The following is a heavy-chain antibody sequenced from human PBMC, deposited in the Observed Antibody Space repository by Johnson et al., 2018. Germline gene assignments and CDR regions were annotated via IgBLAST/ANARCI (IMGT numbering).Heavy chain of an antibody. CDR3: ARGSIFGDAFDI. J-gene: IGHJ3*02. CDR2: IYSGGSP. V-gene: IGHV3-53*01. D-gene: IGHD2/OR15-2a*01. Sequence: EVQLVESGGGLIEPGGSLRLCCAASGFTVSSNYMSWVRQAPGKGLEWVSVIYSGGSPYYADSVKGRFTISRDNSKNTLYLQMNSLRAEDTPVYYCARGSIFGDAFDIWGQGTMVTVSS. CDR1: GFTVSSNY.